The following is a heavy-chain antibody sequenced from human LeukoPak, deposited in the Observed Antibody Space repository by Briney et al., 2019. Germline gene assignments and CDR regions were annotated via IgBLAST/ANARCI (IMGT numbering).Heavy chain of an antibody. V-gene: IGHV1-69*13. J-gene: IGHJ6*03. CDR2: IIPIFGTA. CDR1: GGTFSSYA. Sequence: GASVKVSCKASGGTFSSYAISWVRQAPGQGLEWMGGIIPIFGTANYAQKFQGRVTITADEPTSTAYMELSSLRSEDTAVYYCARVRFLEWTSHYYYMDVWGKGTTVAVSS. CDR3: ARVRFLEWTSHYYYMDV. D-gene: IGHD3-3*01.